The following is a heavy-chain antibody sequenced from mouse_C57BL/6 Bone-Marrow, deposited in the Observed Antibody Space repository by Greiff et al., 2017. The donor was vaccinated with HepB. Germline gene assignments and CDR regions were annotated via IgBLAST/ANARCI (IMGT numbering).Heavy chain of an antibody. D-gene: IGHD2-4*01. J-gene: IGHJ3*01. CDR2: IYPGDGDT. CDR1: GYAFSSSW. Sequence: QVQLKESGPELVKPGASVKISCKASGYAFSSSWMNWVKQRPGKGLEWIGRIYPGDGDTNYNGKFKGKATLTADKSSSTAYMQLSSLTSEDSAVYFCARWAGDYDVWFAYWGQGTLVTVSA. V-gene: IGHV1-82*01. CDR3: ARWAGDYDVWFAY.